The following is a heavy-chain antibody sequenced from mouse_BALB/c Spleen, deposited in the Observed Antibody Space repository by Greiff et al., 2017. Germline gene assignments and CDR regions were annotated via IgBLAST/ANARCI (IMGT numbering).Heavy chain of an antibody. J-gene: IGHJ1*01. V-gene: IGHV5-6-5*01. CDR1: GFTFSSYA. Sequence: ELMLVESGGGLVKPGGSLKLSCAASGFTFSSYAMSWVRQTPEKRLEWVASISSGGSTYYPDSVKGRFTISRDNARNILYLQMSSLRSEDTAMYYCARGSYYGSSLWYFDVWGAGTMVTVSS. CDR3: ARGSYYGSSLWYFDV. CDR2: ISSGGST. D-gene: IGHD1-1*01.